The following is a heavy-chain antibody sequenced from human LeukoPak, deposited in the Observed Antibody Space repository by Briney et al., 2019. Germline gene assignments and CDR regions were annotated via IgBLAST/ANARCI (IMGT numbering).Heavy chain of an antibody. Sequence: GGSLRLSCAASGFTFSSYAMSWVRQAPGKGLEWVANIKQDGSEKYYVDSVKGRFTISRDNAKNSLYLQMNSLRAEDTAVYYCARDLQSYGPPEKFDYWGQGTLVTVSS. CDR1: GFTFSSYA. V-gene: IGHV3-7*01. D-gene: IGHD4-17*01. CDR3: ARDLQSYGPPEKFDY. J-gene: IGHJ4*02. CDR2: IKQDGSEK.